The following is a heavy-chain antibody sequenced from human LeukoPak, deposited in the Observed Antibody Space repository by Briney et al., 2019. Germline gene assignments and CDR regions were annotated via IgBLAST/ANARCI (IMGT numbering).Heavy chain of an antibody. J-gene: IGHJ4*02. Sequence: GGSLRLSCAASGFTFSSYSMNWVRQAPGKGLEWVSYISSSSSTIYYADSVKGRFTISRDNAKNSLYLQMNSLRVEDTAVYYCARGENYYGSGSYYNAPFDYWGQGTLVTVSS. CDR1: GFTFSSYS. V-gene: IGHV3-48*04. CDR3: ARGENYYGSGSYYNAPFDY. CDR2: ISSSSSTI. D-gene: IGHD3-10*01.